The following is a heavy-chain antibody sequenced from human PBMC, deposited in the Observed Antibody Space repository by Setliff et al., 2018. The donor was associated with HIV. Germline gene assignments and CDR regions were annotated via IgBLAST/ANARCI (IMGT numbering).Heavy chain of an antibody. CDR1: GGSISTSY. CDR2: IYISGTT. D-gene: IGHD6-19*01. V-gene: IGHV4-4*09. Sequence: ETLSLTCTVSGGSISTSYWNWIRQPPGKGLEWIAYIYISGTTNYNPSLKSRVTISLDTSRNQFSLKLTSVTAADTAVYYCARLRQWLAFFDSWGQGTLVTVSS. J-gene: IGHJ4*02. CDR3: ARLRQWLAFFDS.